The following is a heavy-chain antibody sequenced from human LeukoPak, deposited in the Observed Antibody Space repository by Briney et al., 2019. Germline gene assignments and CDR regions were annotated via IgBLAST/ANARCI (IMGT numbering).Heavy chain of an antibody. J-gene: IGHJ5*02. CDR2: ISAYNGNT. CDR3: ARGRGAVAGTEWFDP. Sequence: ASVKVSCKASGYTFTSYGISWVRQAPGQGLEWMGWISAYNGNTNYAQKFQGRVTITADESTSTAYMELSSLRSEDTAVYYCARGRGAVAGTEWFDPWGQGTLVTVSS. D-gene: IGHD6-19*01. CDR1: GYTFTSYG. V-gene: IGHV1-18*01.